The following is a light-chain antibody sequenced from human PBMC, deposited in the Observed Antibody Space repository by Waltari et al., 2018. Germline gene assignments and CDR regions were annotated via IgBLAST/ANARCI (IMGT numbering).Light chain of an antibody. J-gene: IGKJ1*01. CDR3: LQRSNWWT. CDR1: QSVSSS. Sequence: EIVMTQSPATLSLSPGERATLSCRASQSVSSSLARYQQKPGQAPRLLIYGASSRATGIPDRFSGSGSGTDFTLTISSLEPEDVAVYYCLQRSNWWTFGQGTKVEIK. CDR2: GAS. V-gene: IGKV3-15*01.